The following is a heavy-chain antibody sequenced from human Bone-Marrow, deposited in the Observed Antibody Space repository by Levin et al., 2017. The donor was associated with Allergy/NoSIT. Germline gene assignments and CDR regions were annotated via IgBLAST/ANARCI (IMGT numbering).Heavy chain of an antibody. J-gene: IGHJ6*02. CDR3: ARGKVEGDTSACYYYNGLDV. Sequence: TLSLTCTFSGFSLTTSGMCVTWIRQPPGKALEWLARIDWDDDKYYSPSLETRLTISKDTSKHQVVLTMTNMDPVDPATYYCARGKVEGDTSACYYYNGLDVWGQGTTVTVSS. V-gene: IGHV2-70*11. CDR1: GFSLTTSGMC. D-gene: IGHD5-18*01. CDR2: IDWDDDK.